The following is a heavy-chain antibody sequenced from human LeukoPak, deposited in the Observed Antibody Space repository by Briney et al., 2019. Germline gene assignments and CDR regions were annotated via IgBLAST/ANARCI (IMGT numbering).Heavy chain of an antibody. J-gene: IGHJ4*02. V-gene: IGHV3-30-3*01. CDR3: ARDSRPYYFDY. CDR1: GFTFTDYY. CDR2: ISYDGSNK. Sequence: PGGSLILSCAASGFTFTDYYMSWIRQAPGKELERVAVISYDGSNKYYADSVKGRFTISRDNSKNTLYLQMHSLRAEDTAVYYCARDSRPYYFDYWGQGTLVTVSS.